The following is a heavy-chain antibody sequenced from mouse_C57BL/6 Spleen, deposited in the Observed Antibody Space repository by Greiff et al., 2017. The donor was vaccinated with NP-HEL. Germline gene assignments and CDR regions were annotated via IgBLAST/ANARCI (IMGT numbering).Heavy chain of an antibody. D-gene: IGHD2-3*01. CDR3: TTNRWLQRDGRYFDY. Sequence: EVQLQQSGAELVRPGASVKLSCTASGFNIKDYYMHWVKQRPEQGLEWIGRIDPEDGDTEYAPKFQGKATMTADTSSNTAYLQLSSLTSEDTAVYYCTTNRWLQRDGRYFDYWGQGTTLTVSS. CDR1: GFNIKDYY. V-gene: IGHV14-1*01. J-gene: IGHJ2*01. CDR2: IDPEDGDT.